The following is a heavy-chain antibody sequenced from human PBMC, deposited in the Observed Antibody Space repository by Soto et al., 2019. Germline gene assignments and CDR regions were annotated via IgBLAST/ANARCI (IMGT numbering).Heavy chain of an antibody. CDR3: AKDPILVPTQQWLAQYNWFDP. CDR1: GFTFSSYA. V-gene: IGHV3-23*01. D-gene: IGHD6-19*01. Sequence: LRLSCAASGFTFSSYAMSWVRQAPGKGLEWVSAISGSGGSTYYADSVKGRFTISRDNSKNTLYLQMNSLRAEDTAVYYCAKDPILVPTQQWLAQYNWFDPWGQGTLVTVSS. CDR2: ISGSGGST. J-gene: IGHJ5*02.